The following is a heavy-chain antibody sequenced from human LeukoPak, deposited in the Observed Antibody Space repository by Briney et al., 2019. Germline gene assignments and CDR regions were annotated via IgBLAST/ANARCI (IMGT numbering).Heavy chain of an antibody. V-gene: IGHV4-39*01. D-gene: IGHD1-26*01. J-gene: IGHJ4*02. CDR1: GGSISSSSYY. Sequence: SETLSLTCTVSGGSISSSSYYWGWIRQPPGKGLEWIGSIYYSGSTYYNPSLKSRVTISVDPSKNQFSLKLSSVTAADTAVYYCARGRGSGSYFYDWGQGTLVTVSS. CDR2: IYYSGST. CDR3: ARGRGSGSYFYD.